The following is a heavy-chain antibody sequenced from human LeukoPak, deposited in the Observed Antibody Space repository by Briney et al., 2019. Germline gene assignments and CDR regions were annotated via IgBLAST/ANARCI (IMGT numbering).Heavy chain of an antibody. CDR1: GFTFANAC. J-gene: IGHJ4*02. V-gene: IGHV3-11*03. D-gene: IGHD3-22*01. CDR2: ISSSSSYT. CDR3: AKAYYDTSGRMGGFDY. Sequence: GGSLRLSCAASGFTFANACMSWVRLAPGKGLEWVSYISSSSSYTNYADSVKGRFTISRDNAKNSLYLQMNSLRAEDTAVYYCAKAYYDTSGRMGGFDYWGQGTLVTVSS.